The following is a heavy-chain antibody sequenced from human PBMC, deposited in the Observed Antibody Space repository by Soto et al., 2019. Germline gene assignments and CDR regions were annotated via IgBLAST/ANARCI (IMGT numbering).Heavy chain of an antibody. Sequence: QVQLVESGGGVVQPGRSLRLSCAASGFTFSSYGMHWVRQAPGKGLEWVAGIWYDGSNKYYADSVKGRFTISRDNSKNTLYLQMNSLRAEDTAVYYCARDLWPTYYYYMDVWGKGTTVTVSS. D-gene: IGHD3-16*01. V-gene: IGHV3-33*01. CDR2: IWYDGSNK. J-gene: IGHJ6*03. CDR1: GFTFSSYG. CDR3: ARDLWPTYYYYMDV.